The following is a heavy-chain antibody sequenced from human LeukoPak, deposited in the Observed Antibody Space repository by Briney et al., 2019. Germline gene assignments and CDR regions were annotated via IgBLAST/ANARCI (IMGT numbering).Heavy chain of an antibody. CDR2: ISSSGSTI. V-gene: IGHV3-48*03. CDR1: GFTFSSYE. J-gene: IGHJ2*01. D-gene: IGHD4-17*01. CDR3: ARNKINTVTTGWYFDL. Sequence: GGSLRLSCAASGFTFSSYEMNWVRQAPGKGLEWVSYISSSGSTIYYADSVKGRFTISRDDAKNSLYLQMNSLTAEDTAEYYCARNKINTVTTGWYFDLWGRGTLVSVSS.